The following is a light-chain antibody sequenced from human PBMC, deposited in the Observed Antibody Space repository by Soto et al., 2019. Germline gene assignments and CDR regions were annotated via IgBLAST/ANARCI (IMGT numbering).Light chain of an antibody. CDR2: EVS. V-gene: IGLV2-14*01. Sequence: HSALTQPASMSGSPGQSITISCTGTSSDVGGYNYVSWYQQHPGKAPKLMIYEVSNRPSGVSSRFSGSKSGNTASLTISGLQAEDEADYSCSSYTSRNTLVFGGGTKVTVL. J-gene: IGLJ2*01. CDR1: SSDVGGYNY. CDR3: SSYTSRNTLV.